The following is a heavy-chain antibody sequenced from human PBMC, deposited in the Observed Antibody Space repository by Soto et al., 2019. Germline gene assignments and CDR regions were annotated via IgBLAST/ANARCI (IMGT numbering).Heavy chain of an antibody. V-gene: IGHV3-23*01. J-gene: IGHJ4*02. Sequence: GGSLRLSCAASGFTFSSYAMSWVRQAPGKGLEWVSAISGSGGSTYYADSVKGRFTISRDNSKNTLYLQMNSLRAEDTAVYYCAQDSNYYDSSGYPSFDYWGQGTLVTVSS. CDR2: ISGSGGST. CDR1: GFTFSSYA. D-gene: IGHD3-22*01. CDR3: AQDSNYYDSSGYPSFDY.